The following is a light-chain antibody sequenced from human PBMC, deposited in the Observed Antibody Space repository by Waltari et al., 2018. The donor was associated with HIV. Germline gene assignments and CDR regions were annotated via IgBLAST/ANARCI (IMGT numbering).Light chain of an antibody. J-gene: IGLJ2*01. CDR1: IGDVGGYDY. CDR2: DVT. Sequence: QSALTQPPSASGSPGQSLTISCTGTIGDVGGYDYVSWYQQHPGKAPKLLIYDVTDRPSGISDRFSGSKSGNTASLTISGLQAEDEADYYCSSYTISSTVVFGGGTKLTVL. V-gene: IGLV2-14*03. CDR3: SSYTISSTVV.